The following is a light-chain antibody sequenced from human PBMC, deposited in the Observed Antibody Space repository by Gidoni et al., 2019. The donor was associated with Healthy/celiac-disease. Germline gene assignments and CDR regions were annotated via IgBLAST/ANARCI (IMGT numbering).Light chain of an antibody. V-gene: IGKV1-39*01. J-gene: IGKJ4*01. CDR1: QSISSY. Sequence: DIQLTQSPSSLSASVGDRVTITCRASQSISSYLNWYQQKPGKAPKLLIYAASSLQSGVPSRFSGSVSGTDFTLTISSLQPEDFATYYCQQSYSTPVAFGGXTKVEIK. CDR2: AAS. CDR3: QQSYSTPVA.